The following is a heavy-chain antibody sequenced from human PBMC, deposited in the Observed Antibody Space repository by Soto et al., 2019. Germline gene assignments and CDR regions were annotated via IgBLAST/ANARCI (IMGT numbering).Heavy chain of an antibody. V-gene: IGHV4-34*02. Sequence: QVQLQQWGAGLLKPSETLSLTCAVYGGSFSGYYWTWIRQAPGKGLEWIGEINHCGGTNYNSSLKSRVTISVDTSKNQFSLILYSVTAADTAVYYCARDRQYYQFWSGCQNEGPCAMDVWGQGTTVTASS. D-gene: IGHD3-3*02. J-gene: IGHJ6*02. CDR1: GGSFSGYY. CDR3: ARDRQYYQFWSGCQNEGPCAMDV. CDR2: INHCGGT.